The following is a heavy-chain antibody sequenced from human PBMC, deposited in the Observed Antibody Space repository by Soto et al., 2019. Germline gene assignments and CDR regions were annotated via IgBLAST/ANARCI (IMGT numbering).Heavy chain of an antibody. V-gene: IGHV3-33*01. CDR1: GFTFSSYG. CDR3: ARDFAYSSGWHGDAFDI. J-gene: IGHJ3*02. D-gene: IGHD6-19*01. Sequence: GGSLRLSCAASGFTFSSYGMPWVRQAPGKGLEWVAVIWYDGSNKYYADSVKGRFTISRDNSKNTLYLQMNSLSAEDTAVYYCARDFAYSSGWHGDAFDIWGQGTMVTVSS. CDR2: IWYDGSNK.